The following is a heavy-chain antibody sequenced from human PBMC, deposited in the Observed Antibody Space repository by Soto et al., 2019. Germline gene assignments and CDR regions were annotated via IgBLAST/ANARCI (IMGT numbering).Heavy chain of an antibody. CDR3: ARLAYGYGDYPFDY. D-gene: IGHD4-17*01. Sequence: ASVKVSCKASGYTFTSYYMHWVRQAPGQGLEWMGWINAGNGNTKYSQKFQGRVTITRDTSASTAYMELSSLRSEDTAVYYCARLAYGYGDYPFDYWGQGTLVTVSS. CDR2: INAGNGNT. J-gene: IGHJ4*02. V-gene: IGHV1-3*01. CDR1: GYTFTSYY.